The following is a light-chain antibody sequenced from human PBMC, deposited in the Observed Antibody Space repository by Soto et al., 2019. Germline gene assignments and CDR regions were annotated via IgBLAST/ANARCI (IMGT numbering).Light chain of an antibody. CDR3: EQDGSSPPFT. CDR2: GAS. CDR1: QSVSSTY. V-gene: IGKV3-20*01. Sequence: EIGLTQSPGTLSLSPGERATLSCRASQSVSSTYLAWYQQKPGQALRLLIYGASNRATGIPDRFRGGGSGSDFTLTISTLEPEDLAVDYCEQDGSSPPFTFGPGTTVDIK. J-gene: IGKJ3*01.